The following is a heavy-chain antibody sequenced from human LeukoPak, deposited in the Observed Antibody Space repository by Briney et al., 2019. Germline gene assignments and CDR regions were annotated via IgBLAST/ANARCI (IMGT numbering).Heavy chain of an antibody. CDR3: AKGVCSSTSCSIDY. CDR2: ISGSGGST. D-gene: IGHD2-2*01. V-gene: IGHV3-23*01. J-gene: IGHJ4*02. CDR1: GFIFSSYA. Sequence: GGSLRLSCAASGFIFSSYAMSWVRQAPGEGLEWVSAISGSGGSTYYADSVKGRFTVSRDNSKNTLYLQMNSLRAEDTAVYYCAKGVCSSTSCSIDYWGQGTLVTVSS.